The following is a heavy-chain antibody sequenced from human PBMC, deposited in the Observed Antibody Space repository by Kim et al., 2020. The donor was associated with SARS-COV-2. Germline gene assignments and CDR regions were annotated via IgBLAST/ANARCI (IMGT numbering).Heavy chain of an antibody. CDR2: IYYSGST. CDR1: GGSISSSSYY. V-gene: IGHV4-39*07. Sequence: SETLSLTCTVSGGSISSSSYYWGWIRQPPGKGLEWIGSIYYSGSTYYNPSLKSRVTISVDTSKNQFSLKLSSVTAADTAVYYCARDSRWVFGVVISYYGMDVWGQGTTVTVSS. D-gene: IGHD3-3*01. CDR3: ARDSRWVFGVVISYYGMDV. J-gene: IGHJ6*02.